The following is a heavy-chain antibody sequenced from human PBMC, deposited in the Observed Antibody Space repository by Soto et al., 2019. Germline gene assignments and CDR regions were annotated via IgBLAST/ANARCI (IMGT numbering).Heavy chain of an antibody. CDR2: IFYSGST. V-gene: IGHV4-39*01. CDR1: GDSISSSNYF. CDR3: ARHPPNYYDSSGSSWFDP. D-gene: IGHD3-22*01. Sequence: PSETLSLTCTVSGDSISSSNYFWGWIRQPPGKGMEWIGTIFYSGSTYYNPSLKSRVTISVDTSKNQFSLKLSSVTAADTAVYYCARHPPNYYDSSGSSWFDPWGQGTLVTVSS. J-gene: IGHJ5*02.